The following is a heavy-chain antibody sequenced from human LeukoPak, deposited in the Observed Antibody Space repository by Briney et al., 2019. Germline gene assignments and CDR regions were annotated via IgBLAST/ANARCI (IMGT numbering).Heavy chain of an antibody. J-gene: IGHJ1*01. D-gene: IGHD1-26*01. Sequence: PGGSLRLSCAAAGFNFRSYGMHWLRQAPGKGLEWVSSISSTSSYIYYADSVKGRFTISRDNARNSLFLQGHSLRAEDPAVYYCARDVGSHPEYFQHWGQGTLVTVSS. CDR3: ARDVGSHPEYFQH. CDR2: ISSTSSYI. V-gene: IGHV3-21*06. CDR1: GFNFRSYG.